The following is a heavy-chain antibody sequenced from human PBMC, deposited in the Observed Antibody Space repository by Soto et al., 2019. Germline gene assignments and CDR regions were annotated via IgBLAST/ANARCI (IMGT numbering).Heavy chain of an antibody. J-gene: IGHJ4*02. CDR3: ARYCSGGSCYPSDYFDY. CDR1: GGSISSSSYY. Sequence: QLQLQESGPGLVKPSETLSLTCTVSGGSISSSSYYWGWIRQPPGKGLEWIGSIYYSGSTYYNPSLKSRVTISVDTSKNQFSLKLSSVTAADTAVYYCARYCSGGSCYPSDYFDYWGQGTLVTVSS. V-gene: IGHV4-39*01. CDR2: IYYSGST. D-gene: IGHD2-15*01.